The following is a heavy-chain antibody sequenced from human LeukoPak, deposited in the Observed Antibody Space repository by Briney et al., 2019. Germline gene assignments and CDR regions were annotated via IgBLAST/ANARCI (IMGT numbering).Heavy chain of an antibody. Sequence: SETLSLTCAVYGGSFSGYYWSWIRQPPGKGLEWIGEINHSGSTNYNPSLKSRVTISVDTSKNQFSLKLSSLTAADTAVYYCARTYPSTWGQGTLVTVSS. CDR1: GGSFSGYY. CDR2: INHSGST. CDR3: ARTYPST. V-gene: IGHV4-34*01. J-gene: IGHJ4*02.